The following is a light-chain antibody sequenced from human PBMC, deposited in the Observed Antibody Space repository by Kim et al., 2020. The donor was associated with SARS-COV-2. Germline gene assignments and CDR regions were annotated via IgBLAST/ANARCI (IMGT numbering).Light chain of an antibody. CDR2: GKN. Sequence: SSELTQDPAVSVTLGQTVRITCQGDSLRSYYATWYQQKPGQAPILVIYGKNNRPSGIPDRFYGSSSGNTASLTITWTQAGDEADYYCNSRDSNDNVVFGGGTQLTVL. J-gene: IGLJ2*01. V-gene: IGLV3-19*01. CDR1: SLRSYY. CDR3: NSRDSNDNVV.